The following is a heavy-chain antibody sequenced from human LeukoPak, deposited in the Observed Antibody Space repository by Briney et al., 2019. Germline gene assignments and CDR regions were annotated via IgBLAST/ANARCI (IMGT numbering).Heavy chain of an antibody. Sequence: SETLSLTCTVSGGSISSSGYYWGWIRQPPGKGLEWIGSIYYSGSTYYNPSLKSRVTISVDTSKNQFSLKLSSVTAADTAVYYCARRGRRDYYGSGSLWSQGTLVTVSS. J-gene: IGHJ1*01. CDR1: GGSISSSGYY. V-gene: IGHV4-39*01. CDR3: ARRGRRDYYGSGSL. D-gene: IGHD3-10*01. CDR2: IYYSGST.